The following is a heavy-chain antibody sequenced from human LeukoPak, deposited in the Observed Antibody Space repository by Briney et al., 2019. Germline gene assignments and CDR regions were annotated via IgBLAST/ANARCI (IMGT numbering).Heavy chain of an antibody. CDR1: GLTLSDYW. CDR2: LNNDGKRT. CDR3: AEIGNTMVRGG. J-gene: IGHJ6*04. D-gene: IGHD3-10*01. Sequence: GGSLRLSCTASGLTLSDYWMHWVRQVPGKGLLWVSRLNNDGKRTNYADSVKGRFTVSRDNAKNTVYLQMNSLTVEDSAVYYCAEIGNTMVRGGWGKGTTVTISS. V-gene: IGHV3-74*01.